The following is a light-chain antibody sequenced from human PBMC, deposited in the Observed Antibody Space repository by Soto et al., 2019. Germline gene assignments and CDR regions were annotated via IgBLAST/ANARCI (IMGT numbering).Light chain of an antibody. J-gene: IGKJ1*01. CDR2: EFS. V-gene: IGKV2D-29*01. CDR1: QSLLHNNGKTY. CDR3: MQSRQLPWA. Sequence: DIVMTQTPLSLSVTPGQPASISCKSSQSLLHNNGKTYLFWYLQKPGQPPQLLIYEFSNRYYGVHVRFSGSGSGTDFTLTIIRVEAEDVGLYYCMQSRQLPWAFGQGTKVEIK.